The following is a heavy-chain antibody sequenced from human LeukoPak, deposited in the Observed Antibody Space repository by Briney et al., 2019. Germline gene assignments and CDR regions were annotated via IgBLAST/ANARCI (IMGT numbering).Heavy chain of an antibody. V-gene: IGHV4-59*01. Sequence: SETLSLTCTVSGGSISSYYWSWIRQPPGKGLEWIGYIYYSGSTNYNPSLKSRVTISVDTSKNQFSLKLSSVTAADTAVYYCARAEADYDSSGIIDYWGQGTLVTVSS. CDR1: GGSISSYY. D-gene: IGHD3-22*01. CDR3: ARAEADYDSSGIIDY. J-gene: IGHJ4*02. CDR2: IYYSGST.